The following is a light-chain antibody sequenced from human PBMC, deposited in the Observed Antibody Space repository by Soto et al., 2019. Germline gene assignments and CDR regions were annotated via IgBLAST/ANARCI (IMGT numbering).Light chain of an antibody. V-gene: IGKV3-11*01. CDR2: DAS. CDR3: QQRSNWPFLYT. CDR1: QSVSSY. J-gene: IGKJ2*01. Sequence: VLTQSPATLSLSPGERATLSCRASQSVSSYLAWYQQKPGQAPRLLIYDASNRATGIPARFGGSGSGTDFTLTISSLEPEDFAVYYCQQRSNWPFLYTFGQGTKLEIK.